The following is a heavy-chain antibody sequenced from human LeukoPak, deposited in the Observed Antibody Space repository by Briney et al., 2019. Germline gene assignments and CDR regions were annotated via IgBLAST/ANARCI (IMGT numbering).Heavy chain of an antibody. V-gene: IGHV3-7*04. CDR2: ISGDGSET. CDR1: GFMLSSHW. D-gene: IGHD2-15*01. CDR3: ARDLLACVDF. J-gene: IGHJ4*02. Sequence: GGSLRLSCATSGFMLSSHWMSWVRQAPGKGLEWVAAISGDGSETLYMDSVKGRFTLTRDNAKNSLYLQMHSLRVEDTALYYCARDLLACVDFWGQGALVTVSP.